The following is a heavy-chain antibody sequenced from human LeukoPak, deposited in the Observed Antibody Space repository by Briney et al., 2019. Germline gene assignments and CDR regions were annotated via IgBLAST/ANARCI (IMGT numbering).Heavy chain of an antibody. Sequence: GGSLRLSCAASGFTFSSYGMHWVRQAPGKGLEWVAVISYDGSNKYYADSVKGRFTISRDNSKNTLYLQMNSLRAEDTAVYYCARDSCSSTSCPADFDYWGQGTLVTVSS. CDR1: GFTFSSYG. V-gene: IGHV3-30*03. J-gene: IGHJ4*02. D-gene: IGHD2-2*01. CDR3: ARDSCSSTSCPADFDY. CDR2: ISYDGSNK.